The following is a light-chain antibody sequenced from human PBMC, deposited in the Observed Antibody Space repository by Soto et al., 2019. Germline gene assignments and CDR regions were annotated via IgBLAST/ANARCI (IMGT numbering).Light chain of an antibody. Sequence: QAVVTQPPSVSAAPGQKVTISCSGSSSNIENNYVSWYQQLPGTAPKLLIHDNNQRPSGVPDRFSGSKSGTSATLGITGLQTGDEADYYCGTWDSGLSGVVFGGGTKVTVL. CDR2: DNN. CDR3: GTWDSGLSGVV. J-gene: IGLJ2*01. CDR1: SSNIENNY. V-gene: IGLV1-51*01.